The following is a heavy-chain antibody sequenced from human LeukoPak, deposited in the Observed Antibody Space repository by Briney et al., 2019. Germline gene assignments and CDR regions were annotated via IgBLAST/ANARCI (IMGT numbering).Heavy chain of an antibody. CDR2: ISSSSSTI. J-gene: IGHJ6*03. Sequence: GGSLRLSCAASGFTFSSYSMNWVRQAPGKGLEWVSYISSSSSTIYYADSVKGRFTISRDNVKNSLYLQMNSLRAEDTAVYYCARRVTIFGVVIIGYMDVWGKGTTVTVSS. CDR3: ARRVTIFGVVIIGYMDV. CDR1: GFTFSSYS. V-gene: IGHV3-48*01. D-gene: IGHD3-3*01.